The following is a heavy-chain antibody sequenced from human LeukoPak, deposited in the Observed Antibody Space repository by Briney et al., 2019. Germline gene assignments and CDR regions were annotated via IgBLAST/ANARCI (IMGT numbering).Heavy chain of an antibody. V-gene: IGHV4-34*01. Sequence: SETLSLTCAVYGGSFSGYYWSWIRQPPGKGLEWIGEINHSGSTNYNPSLKSRVTISVDTSKNQFSLKLSSGTAADTAVYYCARARYCSSTSCYAVGLDPWGQGTLVTVSS. CDR3: ARARYCSSTSCYAVGLDP. J-gene: IGHJ5*02. CDR1: GGSFSGYY. CDR2: INHSGST. D-gene: IGHD2-2*01.